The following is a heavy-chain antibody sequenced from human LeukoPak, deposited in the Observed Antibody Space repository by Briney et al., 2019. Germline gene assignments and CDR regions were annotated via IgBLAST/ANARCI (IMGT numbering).Heavy chain of an antibody. D-gene: IGHD3-3*01. J-gene: IGHJ5*02. V-gene: IGHV1-69*06. Sequence: SVKVSCKASGGTFSSYAISWVRQAPGQGLEWMGGIIPTFGTANYAQKFQGRVTITADKSTSTAYMELSSLRSEDTAVYYCAREGRTVFGVVNWFDPWGQGALVTVSS. CDR1: GGTFSSYA. CDR2: IIPTFGTA. CDR3: AREGRTVFGVVNWFDP.